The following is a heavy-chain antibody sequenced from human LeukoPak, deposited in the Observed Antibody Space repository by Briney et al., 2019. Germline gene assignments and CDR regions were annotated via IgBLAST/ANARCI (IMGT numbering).Heavy chain of an antibody. CDR1: GLTFGDYY. Sequence: GGSLRLSCAASGLTFGDYYMTWIRQAPGKGLQWVSYISISGTTIFYADSVKGRFTISRDNAKNSLYLQMNSLRAEDTAVYYCARPKTDYGDYSRAFDIWGQGTMVTVSS. CDR2: ISISGTTI. J-gene: IGHJ3*02. CDR3: ARPKTDYGDYSRAFDI. V-gene: IGHV3-11*04. D-gene: IGHD4-17*01.